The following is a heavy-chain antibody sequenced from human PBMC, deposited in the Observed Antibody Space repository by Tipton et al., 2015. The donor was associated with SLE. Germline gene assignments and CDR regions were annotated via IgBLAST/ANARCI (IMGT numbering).Heavy chain of an antibody. D-gene: IGHD3-10*01. CDR1: GGTFSSYT. CDR2: IIPILGIA. Sequence: QLVQSGAEVKKPGSSVKVSCKASGGTFSSYTISWVRQAPGQGLEWMGRIIPILGIANYAQKFQGRVTITADKSTSTAYMELSSLRSEDTAVYYCVKDLSGGANWFDPWGQGTLVTVSS. CDR3: VKDLSGGANWFDP. J-gene: IGHJ5*02. V-gene: IGHV1-69*09.